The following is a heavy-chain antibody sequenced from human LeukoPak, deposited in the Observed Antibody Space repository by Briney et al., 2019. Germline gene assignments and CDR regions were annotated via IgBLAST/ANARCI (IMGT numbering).Heavy chain of an antibody. J-gene: IGHJ4*02. CDR2: IYSSGTT. CDR3: ATGSCSGAGCNYGTPLDY. D-gene: IGHD2-15*01. CDR1: GFTVSSNY. V-gene: IGHV3-53*01. Sequence: GGSLRLSCAASGFTVSSNYMSWVRQAPGKGLGWVSVIYSSGTTYYADSVKGRFTISRDNSKNTLYLQMSSLRVEDTAMYYCATGSCSGAGCNYGTPLDYWGQGTLLTVSS.